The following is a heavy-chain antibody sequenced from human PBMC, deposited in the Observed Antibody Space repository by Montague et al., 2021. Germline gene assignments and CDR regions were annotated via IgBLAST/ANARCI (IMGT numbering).Heavy chain of an antibody. CDR2: IYWDDDK. D-gene: IGHD3-10*01. V-gene: IGHV2-5*02. CDR1: GFSLSTSGVA. CDR3: THRGYYGSGNYCGHFDY. Sequence: PALVKPTQTLTLTCTFSGFSLSTSGVAVGWVRQPPGKALEWLALIYWDDDKSYSPSLKSRLTITKDTSTDQVVLTVTNMDPVDTATYYCTHRGYYGSGNYCGHFDYWGQGTLVTVSS. J-gene: IGHJ4*02.